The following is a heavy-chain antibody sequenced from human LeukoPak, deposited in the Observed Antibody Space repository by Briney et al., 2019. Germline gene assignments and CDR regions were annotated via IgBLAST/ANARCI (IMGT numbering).Heavy chain of an antibody. J-gene: IGHJ4*02. CDR3: AKDLGDNAQTPKQLWFFYMGTTGLDY. D-gene: IGHD5-18*01. Sequence: GGSLRLSCAASGFTFSSYGMHWVRQAPGKGLEWVAVISYDGSNKYYADSVKGRFTISRDNSKNTLYLQMNSLRAEDTAVYYCAKDLGDNAQTPKQLWFFYMGTTGLDYWGQGTLVTVSS. CDR2: ISYDGSNK. V-gene: IGHV3-30*18. CDR1: GFTFSSYG.